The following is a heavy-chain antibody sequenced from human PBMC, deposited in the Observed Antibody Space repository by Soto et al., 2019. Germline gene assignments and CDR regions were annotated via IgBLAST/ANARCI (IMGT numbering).Heavy chain of an antibody. CDR3: AGSREMATKYFDY. Sequence: SVKVSCKASGGTFSSYAISWVRQAPGQGLEWMGGIIPIFGTANYAQKFQGRVTITANKSTSTAYMELSSLRSEDTAVYYCAGSREMATKYFDYWGQGTLVTVPS. D-gene: IGHD5-12*01. V-gene: IGHV1-69*06. J-gene: IGHJ4*02. CDR2: IIPIFGTA. CDR1: GGTFSSYA.